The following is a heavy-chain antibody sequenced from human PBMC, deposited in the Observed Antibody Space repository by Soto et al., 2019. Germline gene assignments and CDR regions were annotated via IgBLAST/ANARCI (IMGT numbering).Heavy chain of an antibody. J-gene: IGHJ6*02. Sequence: GGSLRLSCAASGFTFSYYSMNWVHQAPGKGLEWVSSISSSSSYISYADSVKGRFTISRDNAKNSLYLQMNSLRAEDTAVYYCARVVDYYDPYYYYGMYVWGQGTTVTV. V-gene: IGHV3-21*01. CDR3: ARVVDYYDPYYYYGMYV. CDR2: ISSSSSYI. CDR1: GFTFSYYS. D-gene: IGHD3-22*01.